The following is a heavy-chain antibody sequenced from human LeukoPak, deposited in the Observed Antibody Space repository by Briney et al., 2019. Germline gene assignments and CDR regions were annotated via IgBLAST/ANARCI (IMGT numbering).Heavy chain of an antibody. Sequence: ASVKLSCKGSGYTFTGYYMHWVRQAPGQGLEWMGWINPNSGGTNYAQKFQGRVTMTRDTSISTAYMELSSLTSDDTAVYYCARAPGDYGAWGQGTLVTVSS. CDR1: GYTFTGYY. CDR3: ARAPGDYGA. D-gene: IGHD4-17*01. V-gene: IGHV1-2*02. J-gene: IGHJ5*02. CDR2: INPNSGGT.